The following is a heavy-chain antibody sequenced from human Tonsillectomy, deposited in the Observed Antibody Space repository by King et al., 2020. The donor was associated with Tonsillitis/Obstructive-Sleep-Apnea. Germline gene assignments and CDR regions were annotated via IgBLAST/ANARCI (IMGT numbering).Heavy chain of an antibody. CDR1: GHSIRSSSYY. D-gene: IGHD5-24*01. CDR2: IYYTGST. V-gene: IGHV4-39*01. Sequence: QLQLQESGPGLVKPSETLSLTCTVSGHSIRSSSYYWGWIRQPPGKGLEWIGTIYYTGSTYYNPSLKSRVTISVDTSKNHFSLKLSSVTAADTAVYYCARHVRDGYGTNFDYWGQGTLVTVSS. CDR3: ARHVRDGYGTNFDY. J-gene: IGHJ4*02.